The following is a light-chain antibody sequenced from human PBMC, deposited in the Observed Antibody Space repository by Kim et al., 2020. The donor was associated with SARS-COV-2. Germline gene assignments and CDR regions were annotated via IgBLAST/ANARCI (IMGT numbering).Light chain of an antibody. Sequence: SPGERATLSGRASQSVSNSYITWYQQKPGQAPRLLIYGASTRASGTPDRFSGSGSGTDFTLTISRLEPEDFAVYYCQQHGSSEVTFGGGTKVDIK. J-gene: IGKJ4*01. CDR1: QSVSNSY. V-gene: IGKV3-20*01. CDR2: GAS. CDR3: QQHGSSEVT.